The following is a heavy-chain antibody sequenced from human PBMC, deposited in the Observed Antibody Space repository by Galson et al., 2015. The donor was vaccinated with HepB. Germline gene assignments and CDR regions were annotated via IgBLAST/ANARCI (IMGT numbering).Heavy chain of an antibody. V-gene: IGHV1-69*01. J-gene: IGHJ6*02. CDR2: IIPMFGEP. CDR3: ARGNYGMDV. Sequence: SCKASGGTFSNHVINWVRQAPGQGLERMGGIIPMFGEPRHAQKFQDRITLSADASTSTAYMEVTSLQSADTAVYYCARGNYGMDVWGQGTTVIVSS. CDR1: GGTFSNHV.